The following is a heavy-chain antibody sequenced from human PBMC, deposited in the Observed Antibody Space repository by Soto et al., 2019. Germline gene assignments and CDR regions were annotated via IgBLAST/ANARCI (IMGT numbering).Heavy chain of an antibody. D-gene: IGHD3-22*01. CDR2: ISRSSSFI. J-gene: IGHJ4*02. V-gene: IGHV3-21*01. CDR1: GFTFSSYN. Sequence: PGGSLILSCAASGFTFSSYNMNWVRQAPGKGLEWVSYISRSSSFISYADSVKGRFTISRDNAKNSLYLQMNSLRAEDTAMYYCARDRPYYDSSGYYPFFDYWGQGTLVTVSS. CDR3: ARDRPYYDSSGYYPFFDY.